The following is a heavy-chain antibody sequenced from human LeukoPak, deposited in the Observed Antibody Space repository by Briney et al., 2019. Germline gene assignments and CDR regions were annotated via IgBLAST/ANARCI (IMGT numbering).Heavy chain of an antibody. CDR1: GGTFSSYA. Sequence: SVKVSCKASGGTFSSYAISWVRQAPGQGLEWMGRIIPIFGIANYAQKFQGRVTITADKSTSTAYMELSSLRSEDTAVYYCAREYTMVRENYYYGMDVWGQGTTVTDSS. J-gene: IGHJ6*02. D-gene: IGHD3-10*01. CDR2: IIPIFGIA. V-gene: IGHV1-69*04. CDR3: AREYTMVRENYYYGMDV.